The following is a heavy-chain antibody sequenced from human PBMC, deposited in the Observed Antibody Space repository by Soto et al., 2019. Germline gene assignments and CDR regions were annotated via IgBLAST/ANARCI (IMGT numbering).Heavy chain of an antibody. V-gene: IGHV3-23*01. CDR1: EFTFSSYA. D-gene: IGHD6-19*01. J-gene: IGHJ2*01. CDR2: ISGSGAST. Sequence: EVQLLESGGGLVQPGGSLRLSCAASEFTFSSYAMSWVRQAPGKGLEWVSTISGSGASTYYANSVNGGFTISRDNSKNTLYLQMNSLRAEDTAVYDCAKVLGSSGWVYWYFDLWGRGTQVTVSS. CDR3: AKVLGSSGWVYWYFDL.